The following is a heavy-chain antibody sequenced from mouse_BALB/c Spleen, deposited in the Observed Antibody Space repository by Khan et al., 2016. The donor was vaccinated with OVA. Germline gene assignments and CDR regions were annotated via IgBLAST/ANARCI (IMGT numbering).Heavy chain of an antibody. J-gene: IGHJ2*01. CDR1: GYTFTSYW. Sequence: QVQLQQSGAELVKAGASVKMSCKASGYTFTSYWMHWVKQRLGQGLEWFAETNPTNGRTYYNEKFKNKATLNVDKSASTAYMLLSGPTFEDSAVYYCARIKKIVATYFDYWGQGTTLTVSS. CDR2: TNPTNGRT. CDR3: ARIKKIVATYFDY. V-gene: IGHV1S81*02. D-gene: IGHD1-1*01.